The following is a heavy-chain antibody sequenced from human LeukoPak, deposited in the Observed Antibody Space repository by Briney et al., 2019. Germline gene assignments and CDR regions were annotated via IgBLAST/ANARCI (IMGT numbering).Heavy chain of an antibody. V-gene: IGHV4-4*07. D-gene: IGHD3-10*01. CDR3: ARVQYGSGSLMAFDI. J-gene: IGHJ3*02. Sequence: PSETLSLTCTVSGGYISSYYWSWIRQPAGKGLEWIGRIYTSGSTNYNPSLKSRVTMSVDTSKNQFSLKLSSVTAADTAVYYCARVQYGSGSLMAFDIWGQGKMVTVSS. CDR2: IYTSGST. CDR1: GGYISSYY.